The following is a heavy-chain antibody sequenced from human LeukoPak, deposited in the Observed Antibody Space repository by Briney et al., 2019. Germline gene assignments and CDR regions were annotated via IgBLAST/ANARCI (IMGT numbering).Heavy chain of an antibody. CDR2: ISGSGGST. D-gene: IGHD3-16*01. CDR3: AKATTGVFGGVFGY. Sequence: LSGGSLRLSCAASGFTFSSYAMSWVRQAPGKGLEWVSAISGSGGSTYYADSVKGRFTISRDNSKNTLYLQMNSLRAEDTAVYYCAKATTGVFGGVFGYWGQGTLVTVSS. CDR1: GFTFSSYA. J-gene: IGHJ4*02. V-gene: IGHV3-23*01.